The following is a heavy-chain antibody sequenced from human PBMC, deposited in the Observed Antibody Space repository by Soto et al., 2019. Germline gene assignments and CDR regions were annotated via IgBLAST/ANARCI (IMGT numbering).Heavy chain of an antibody. CDR1: GFDCTYYA. D-gene: IGHD1-26*01. CDR2: MSSDGSKI. V-gene: IGHV3-30*18. Sequence: QVQLVESGGGAVQPGVSLRLSCVASGFDCTYYAMHWVRQAPGKGLESVAVMSSDGSKIHHTDSVKGRFTISRDNSKNTLYLQMNSLRKEDTAVYLCAKDEGVGGTLGLFDYWGQGTLVSVSS. J-gene: IGHJ4*02. CDR3: AKDEGVGGTLGLFDY.